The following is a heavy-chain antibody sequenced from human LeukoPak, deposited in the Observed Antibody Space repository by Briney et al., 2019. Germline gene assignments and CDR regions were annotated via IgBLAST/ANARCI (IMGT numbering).Heavy chain of an antibody. CDR3: ARVKGGSFDY. CDR1: GDSVSSNSVA. D-gene: IGHD3-10*01. V-gene: IGHV6-1*01. Sequence: SQTLSLTCDISGDSVSSNSVAWNWIRQSPSRGLEWLGRTYYRSKWNNDYAVSVKSRITINSDTSTNHLSLQLSSVTPEDTAVYYCARVKGGSFDYWGQGALVTVSS. CDR2: TYYRSKWNN. J-gene: IGHJ4*02.